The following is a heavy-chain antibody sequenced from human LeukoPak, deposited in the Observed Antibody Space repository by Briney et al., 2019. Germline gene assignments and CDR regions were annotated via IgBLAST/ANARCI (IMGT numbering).Heavy chain of an antibody. Sequence: RGSLRLSCAASGFTFSNYAMSWVRQAPGKGLEWVSAITGSGDGTFYADSVRGRFTISRDNSKNTLHLQMNSLSAEDTAVYYCAKGVDGYCSSTSCYAYDYRGQGTLVTVSS. V-gene: IGHV3-23*01. D-gene: IGHD2-2*01. J-gene: IGHJ4*02. CDR2: ITGSGDGT. CDR3: AKGVDGYCSSTSCYAYDY. CDR1: GFTFSNYA.